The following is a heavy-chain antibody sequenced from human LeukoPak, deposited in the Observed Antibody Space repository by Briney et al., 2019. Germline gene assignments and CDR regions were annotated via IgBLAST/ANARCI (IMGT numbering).Heavy chain of an antibody. CDR2: INPSGGST. D-gene: IGHD6-13*01. J-gene: IGHJ4*02. V-gene: IGHV1-46*01. Sequence: GASVTVSCTASGYTFISYYMHWVRQAPGQGLEWMGIINPSGGSTSYAQKFQGRVTMTRDTSTSTVYMELSSLRSEDTAVYYCARDPTGIAAAGTLFDYWGQGTLVIVSS. CDR3: ARDPTGIAAAGTLFDY. CDR1: GYTFISYY.